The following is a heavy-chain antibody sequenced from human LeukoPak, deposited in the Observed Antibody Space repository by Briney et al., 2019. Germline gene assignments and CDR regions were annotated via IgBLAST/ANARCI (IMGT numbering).Heavy chain of an antibody. J-gene: IGHJ4*02. CDR3: ARIAKGFPRFFDC. Sequence: SETLSLTCTVSGGSVSRSPYYWGWIRQPPGKGLEWIGNIYYGGSTYYNPSLKSRVTISVDTSKNQFSLKVTSVTAADTAVYYCARIAKGFPRFFDCWGQGTLVTVSS. CDR1: GGSVSRSPYY. CDR2: IYYGGST. V-gene: IGHV4-39*07.